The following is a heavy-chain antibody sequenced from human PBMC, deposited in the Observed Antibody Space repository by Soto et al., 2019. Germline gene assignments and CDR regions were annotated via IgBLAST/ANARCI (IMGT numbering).Heavy chain of an antibody. Sequence: PSETLSLTCAVSGGSFSGYYWNWIRQSPGKGLEWIGEIHHSGSTNYNPSLKSRVTISVDTSKNQFSRNLSSVTAADTAVYCCARRSSGTSHGRWFDPWGRGTLVTVSS. CDR2: IHHSGST. J-gene: IGHJ5*02. CDR3: ARRSSGTSHGRWFDP. D-gene: IGHD1-26*01. V-gene: IGHV4-34*01. CDR1: GGSFSGYY.